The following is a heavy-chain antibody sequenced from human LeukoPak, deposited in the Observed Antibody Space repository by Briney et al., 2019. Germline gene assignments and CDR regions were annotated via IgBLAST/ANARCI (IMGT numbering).Heavy chain of an antibody. CDR3: AKDQFRKSNDLTGGFDP. J-gene: IGHJ5*02. D-gene: IGHD3-9*01. Sequence: GGSLRLSCAASGFTFSSYGMHWVRQAPGKGLEWVAFIRYDGSNKYFADSVKGRFTISRDNSKNTLYLQMNSLRAEDTAVYYCAKDQFRKSNDLTGGFDPWGQGTLVTVSS. V-gene: IGHV3-30*02. CDR2: IRYDGSNK. CDR1: GFTFSSYG.